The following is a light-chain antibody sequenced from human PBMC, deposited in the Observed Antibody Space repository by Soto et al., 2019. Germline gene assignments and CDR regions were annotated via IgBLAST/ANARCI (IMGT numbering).Light chain of an antibody. CDR3: QQYNNWPPQYT. V-gene: IGKV3-15*01. CDR1: QSVSSS. J-gene: IGKJ2*01. CDR2: GAS. Sequence: EIVMTQSPATLSVSPGERATLSCRASQSVSSSLAWYQQKPDQAPRLLIYGASTRATGIPARFSGSGSGTECTLTISSLQSEDFAVYYCQQYNNWPPQYTFGQGTKLEIK.